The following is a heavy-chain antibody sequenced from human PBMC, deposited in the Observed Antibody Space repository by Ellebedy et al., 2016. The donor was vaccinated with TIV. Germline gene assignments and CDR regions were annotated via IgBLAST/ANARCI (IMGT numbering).Heavy chain of an antibody. Sequence: GGSLRLSCEASGIIFSDYFMNWVRQAPGKGLEWVSVLYPDAKPNYTDSVNGRFIVSRDNSKNTLYLQMNSLTAEDTAVYYCARDPGGGGDFGDNWFDPWGQGTLVTVSP. CDR2: LYPDAKP. J-gene: IGHJ5*02. CDR3: ARDPGGGGDFGDNWFDP. CDR1: GIIFSDYF. D-gene: IGHD2-21*01. V-gene: IGHV3-66*01.